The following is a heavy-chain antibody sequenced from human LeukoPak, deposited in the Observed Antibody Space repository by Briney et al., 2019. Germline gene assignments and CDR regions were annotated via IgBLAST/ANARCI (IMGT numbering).Heavy chain of an antibody. V-gene: IGHV4-59*01. CDR1: GGAISSYY. J-gene: IGHJ6*03. Sequence: SETLSLTCTISGGAISSYYWTWFRQPPGKGLEWIGYIYYTGSTNYNPSLDSRVTISVDMSKNQVSLNLKYVTAADTAVYYCARVVSTSGKFYMDVWGTGTTVTVSS. D-gene: IGHD1-1*01. CDR2: IYYTGST. CDR3: ARVVSTSGKFYMDV.